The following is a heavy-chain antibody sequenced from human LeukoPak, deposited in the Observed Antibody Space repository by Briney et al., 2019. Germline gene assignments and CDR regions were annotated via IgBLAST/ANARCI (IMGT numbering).Heavy chain of an antibody. Sequence: GASLKVSCKASGYTFTSYGITWVRQAPGQGLEWMGWISAYNDNTNYAENLQVRGIMTTDTSTRSAYMELRNLRSDDTALYYSARETAAAIDYWGQGTLVTVSS. CDR1: GYTFTSYG. V-gene: IGHV1-18*01. CDR3: ARETAAAIDY. CDR2: ISAYNDNT. D-gene: IGHD6-13*01. J-gene: IGHJ4*02.